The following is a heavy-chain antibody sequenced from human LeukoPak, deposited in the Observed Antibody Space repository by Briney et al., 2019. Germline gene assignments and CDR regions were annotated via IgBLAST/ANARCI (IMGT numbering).Heavy chain of an antibody. CDR1: GYTLSAFY. CDR2: INPNSGGA. J-gene: IGHJ4*02. Sequence: ASVKVSCKASGYTLSAFYMHWVRQVPGQGLEWMGWINPNSGGAHSAEKFQGRVTFTRDTSISTVYMELNGLTSDDTAVYYCAKDTVHIVGATAFDYWGQGTLVTVSS. CDR3: AKDTVHIVGATAFDY. V-gene: IGHV1-2*02. D-gene: IGHD1-26*01.